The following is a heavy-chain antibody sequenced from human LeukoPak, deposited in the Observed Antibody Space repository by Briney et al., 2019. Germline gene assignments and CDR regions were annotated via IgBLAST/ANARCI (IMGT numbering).Heavy chain of an antibody. CDR2: INHSGST. J-gene: IGHJ4*02. CDR1: GGSFSGYY. D-gene: IGHD3-3*01. Sequence: SETLSLTCAVYGGSFSGYYWSWIRQPPGKGLEWIGEINHSGSTNYNPSLKSRVTISVDTSKNQFSLTLSSVTAADTAVYYCARGRYDFWSGYTTATPLDYWGQGTLVTVSS. CDR3: ARGRYDFWSGYTTATPLDY. V-gene: IGHV4-34*01.